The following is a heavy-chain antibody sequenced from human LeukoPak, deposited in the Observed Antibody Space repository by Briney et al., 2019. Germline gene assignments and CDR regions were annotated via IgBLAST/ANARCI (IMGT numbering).Heavy chain of an antibody. V-gene: IGHV3-7*01. D-gene: IGHD5-12*01. CDR2: IKQDGSEK. CDR3: ARDPGYSGYDGGFDY. Sequence: GSLRLSCAASGFTFSSYWMSWVRQAPGKGLEGVANIKQDGSEKYYVDSVKGRFTISRDNAKNSLYLQMNSLRAEDTAVYYCARDPGYSGYDGGFDYWGQGTLVTVSS. J-gene: IGHJ4*02. CDR1: GFTFSSYW.